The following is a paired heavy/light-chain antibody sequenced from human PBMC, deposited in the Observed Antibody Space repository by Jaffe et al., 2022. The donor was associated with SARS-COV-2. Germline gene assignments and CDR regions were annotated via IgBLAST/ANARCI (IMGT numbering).Light chain of an antibody. Sequence: EIVLTQSPGTLSLSPGERATLSCRASQSVSSSYLAWYQQKPGQAPRLLIYGASSRATGIPDRFSGSGSGTDFTLTISRLEPEDFAVYYCQQYGSSFGQGTKVEIK. CDR1: QSVSSSY. V-gene: IGKV3-20*01. J-gene: IGKJ1*01. CDR2: GAS. CDR3: QQYGSS.
Heavy chain of an antibody. Sequence: EVQLVQSGAEVKKPGESLKISCKGSGYSFTSYWIGWVRQMPGKGLEWMGIIYPGDSDTRYSPSFQGQVTISADKSISTAYLQWSSLKASDTAMYYCARHLSGDIVVVPAAMPILGTYGMDVWGQGTTVTVSS. J-gene: IGHJ6*02. V-gene: IGHV5-51*01. D-gene: IGHD2-2*01. CDR2: IYPGDSDT. CDR3: ARHLSGDIVVVPAAMPILGTYGMDV. CDR1: GYSFTSYW.